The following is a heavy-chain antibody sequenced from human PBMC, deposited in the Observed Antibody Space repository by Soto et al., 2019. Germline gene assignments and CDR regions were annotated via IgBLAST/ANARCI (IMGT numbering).Heavy chain of an antibody. Sequence: ASVEVSCKTSGYSFTGHYIHWVRQAPQQGPEWMGEIGPESGATRYAQKFQGRVTMTMDTSITTVHMELKNLSPDDTAVYYCGRGRSGQIVIFYWGQGTPVTVSS. D-gene: IGHD1-26*01. CDR1: GYSFTGHY. V-gene: IGHV1-2*02. CDR2: IGPESGAT. J-gene: IGHJ4*02. CDR3: GRGRSGQIVIFY.